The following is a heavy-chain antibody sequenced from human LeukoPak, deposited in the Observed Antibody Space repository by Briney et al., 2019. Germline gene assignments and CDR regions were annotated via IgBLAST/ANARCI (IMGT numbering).Heavy chain of an antibody. Sequence: PGGSLRLSCAASGFTLSTYWMSWVRQAPGKGLEWVANIKPDGSEKYYVDSVKGRFTISRDNAKNSLYLQMNSLRAEDTAVYYCARGAISYDYWGQGTLVTVSS. V-gene: IGHV3-7*05. CDR1: GFTLSTYW. D-gene: IGHD1-26*01. CDR2: IKPDGSEK. CDR3: ARGAISYDY. J-gene: IGHJ4*02.